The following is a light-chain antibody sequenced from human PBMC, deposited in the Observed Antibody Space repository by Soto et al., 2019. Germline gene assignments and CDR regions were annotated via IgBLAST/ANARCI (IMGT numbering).Light chain of an antibody. CDR1: QSISSW. CDR3: QQYNSYSLT. J-gene: IGKJ4*01. V-gene: IGKV1-5*03. Sequence: DIPMTQSPSTLSASVGDRVTITCRASQSISSWLAWYQQKPGKAPKLLIYKASNLESGVPSSFSGSGSGTEFTLTISSLQPDDFATYYCQQYNSYSLTFGGGTKVEIK. CDR2: KAS.